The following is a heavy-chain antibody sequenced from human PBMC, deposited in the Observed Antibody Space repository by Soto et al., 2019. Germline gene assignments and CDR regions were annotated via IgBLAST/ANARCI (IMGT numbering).Heavy chain of an antibody. D-gene: IGHD2-2*01. Sequence: SQTLSLTCAISGDSVSSISAAWNWIRQSPSRGLEWLGRTNYRSKWYNDYAVSVKSRITINPDTSKDQVSLQLNSGNPEDTAVYYCARDDCSSTSCPFPPYYYGMDVWGQGTTVTVSS. CDR2: TNYRSKWYN. V-gene: IGHV6-1*01. CDR1: GDSVSSISAA. J-gene: IGHJ6*02. CDR3: ARDDCSSTSCPFPPYYYGMDV.